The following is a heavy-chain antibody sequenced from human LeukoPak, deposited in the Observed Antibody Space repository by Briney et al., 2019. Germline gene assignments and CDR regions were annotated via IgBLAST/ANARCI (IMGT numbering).Heavy chain of an antibody. D-gene: IGHD2-21*01. J-gene: IGHJ4*02. CDR3: AREVISIPSYFDS. Sequence: PGGSLRLSCAASGFTFSSYAMHWVRQAPGKGLEWVAVISYDGSNKYYADSVKGRLTISRDNSKNTLYLLMNSLIPEDTAVYYCAREVISIPSYFDSWGQGTLVTVSS. CDR1: GFTFSSYA. V-gene: IGHV3-30*14. CDR2: ISYDGSNK.